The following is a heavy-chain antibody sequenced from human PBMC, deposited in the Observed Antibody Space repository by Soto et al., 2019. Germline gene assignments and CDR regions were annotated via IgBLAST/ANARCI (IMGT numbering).Heavy chain of an antibody. CDR3: VKSSSGLLILHN. V-gene: IGHV3-23*01. D-gene: IGHD2-15*01. Sequence: GSLRLSCAASGFTFSNYAMSWVRQAPGKGLEWVSTISDSGGSTYYADSVKGRFTISRDNSKNTLYLQLNSLRAEDTAVYYCVKSSSGLLILHNWGQGTQVTVSS. CDR1: GFTFSNYA. CDR2: ISDSGGST. J-gene: IGHJ4*02.